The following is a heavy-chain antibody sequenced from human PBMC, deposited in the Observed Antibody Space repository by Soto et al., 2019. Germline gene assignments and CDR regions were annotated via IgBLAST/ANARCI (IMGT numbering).Heavy chain of an antibody. D-gene: IGHD6-13*01. CDR2: IIPIFGTA. Sequence: QVQLVQSGAEVKKPGSSVKVSCKASGGTFSSYAISWVRQAPGQGLEWMGGIIPIFGTANYAQKFQGRVTITAEESTRTAYMELSSLRSEDTAVYYCARVGYAGYSSSGGDDYWGQGTLVTVSS. CDR3: ARVGYAGYSSSGGDDY. J-gene: IGHJ4*02. V-gene: IGHV1-69*01. CDR1: GGTFSSYA.